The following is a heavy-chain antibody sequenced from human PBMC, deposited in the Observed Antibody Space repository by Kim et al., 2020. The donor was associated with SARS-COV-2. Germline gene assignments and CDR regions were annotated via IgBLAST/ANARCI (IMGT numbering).Heavy chain of an antibody. CDR2: INPNSGGT. Sequence: ASVKVSCKASGYTFTGYYMHWVRQAPGQGLEWMGWINPNSGGTNYAQKFQGRVTMTRDTSISTAYMELSRLRSDDTAVYYCARDPGGSGWLQVDYGGQGTLVTVSS. CDR1: GYTFTGYY. D-gene: IGHD6-19*01. V-gene: IGHV1-2*02. CDR3: ARDPGGSGWLQVDY. J-gene: IGHJ4*02.